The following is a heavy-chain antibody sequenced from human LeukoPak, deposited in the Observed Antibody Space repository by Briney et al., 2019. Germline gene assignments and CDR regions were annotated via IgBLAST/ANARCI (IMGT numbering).Heavy chain of an antibody. CDR1: GGSFSGYY. J-gene: IGHJ4*02. V-gene: IGHV4-34*01. CDR2: INHRGSS. CDR3: ARAGPQTGRRRYFDY. Sequence: PSETLSLTCAVYGGSFSGYYWSWIRRPPGKGLKWIGEINHRGSSNYNPSLKSRVTISVDTSKNQFSLKLSSVTAADTAVYYWARAGPQTGRRRYFDYWGEGTLVTVSS. D-gene: IGHD3-10*01.